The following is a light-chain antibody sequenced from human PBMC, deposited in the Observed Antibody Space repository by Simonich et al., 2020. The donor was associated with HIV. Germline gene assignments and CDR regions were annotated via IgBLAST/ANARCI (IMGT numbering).Light chain of an antibody. J-gene: IGKJ2*01. V-gene: IGKV4-1*01. CDR1: QSVLYSSSDKNY. CDR3: QQYYSTPYT. Sequence: DIVMTPSPDSLAVSLGERATINCKSRQSVLYSSSDKNYLAWYQQKPGQPPKLLFYWASTRESGVPDRFSGSGSGTDFALTISSLQAEDVAVYYCQQYYSTPYTFGQGTKLEIK. CDR2: WAS.